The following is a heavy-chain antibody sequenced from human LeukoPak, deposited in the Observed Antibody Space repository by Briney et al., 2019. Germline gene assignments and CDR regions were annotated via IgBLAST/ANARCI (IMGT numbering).Heavy chain of an antibody. CDR2: ISSSGSYI. J-gene: IGHJ4*02. CDR3: AREVDYVFDF. V-gene: IGHV3-21*01. Sequence: GGSLRLSCAASGFTFSSYSMNWVRQAPGKGLEWVSSISSSGSYISYADSVKGRFTISRDNAKNSLYLQMSSLRAEDTAVYYCAREVDYVFDFRGQGTLVTVSS. CDR1: GFTFSSYS. D-gene: IGHD4-17*01.